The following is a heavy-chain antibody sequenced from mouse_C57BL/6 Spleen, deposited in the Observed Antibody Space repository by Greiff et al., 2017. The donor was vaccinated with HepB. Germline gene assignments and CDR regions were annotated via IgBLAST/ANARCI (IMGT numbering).Heavy chain of an antibody. J-gene: IGHJ2*01. Sequence: EVKLMESGGDLVKPGGSLKLSCAASGFTFSSYGMSWVRQTPDKRLEWVATISSGGSYTYYPDSVKGRFTISRDNAKNTLYLQMSSLKSEDTAMYFCARGATVAYYFDYWGEGTTLTVSS. CDR2: ISSGGSYT. D-gene: IGHD1-1*01. V-gene: IGHV5-6*01. CDR1: GFTFSSYG. CDR3: ARGATVAYYFDY.